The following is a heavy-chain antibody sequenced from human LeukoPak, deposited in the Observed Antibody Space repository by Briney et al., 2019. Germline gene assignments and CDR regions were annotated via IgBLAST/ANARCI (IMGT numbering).Heavy chain of an antibody. Sequence: PSETLSLTCTVSGGSISSGGYYWSWIRQHPGKGLEWIGYIYYSGSTYYNPSLKSRVTISVDTSKNQFSLKLSSVTAADTAVYYCAGDVVVPAGRTYYYYGMDVWGQGTTVTVSS. V-gene: IGHV4-31*03. CDR3: AGDVVVPAGRTYYYYGMDV. D-gene: IGHD2-2*01. CDR1: GGSISSGGYY. J-gene: IGHJ6*02. CDR2: IYYSGST.